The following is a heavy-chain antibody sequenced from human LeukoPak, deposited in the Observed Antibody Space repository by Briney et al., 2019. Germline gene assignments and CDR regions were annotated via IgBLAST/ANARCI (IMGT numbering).Heavy chain of an antibody. D-gene: IGHD4-17*01. CDR2: IFHSGIT. Sequence: PSETLSLTCAVSGFSISSGYFWAWIRQSPGKGLEWIGSIFHSGITYYNPSLKSRITISVDTSKNQFSLRLSSVTAADTAVYYCATYGDYVAFDIWGQGTMVTVSS. CDR3: ATYGDYVAFDI. CDR1: GFSISSGYF. V-gene: IGHV4-38-2*01. J-gene: IGHJ3*02.